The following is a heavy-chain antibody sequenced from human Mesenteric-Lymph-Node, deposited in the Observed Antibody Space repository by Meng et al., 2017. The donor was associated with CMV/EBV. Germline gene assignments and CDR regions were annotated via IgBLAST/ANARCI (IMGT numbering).Heavy chain of an antibody. Sequence: SETLSLTCAVYGGSFSGYYWSWIRQPPGKGLEWIGEINHSGSTNYNPSLKSRVTISVDTSKNQFSLKLSSVTAADTAVYYCARGPRITIFGVVITNRNWFDPWGQGTLVTVSS. CDR1: GGSFSGYY. CDR2: INHSGST. J-gene: IGHJ5*02. V-gene: IGHV4-34*01. D-gene: IGHD3-3*01. CDR3: ARGPRITIFGVVITNRNWFDP.